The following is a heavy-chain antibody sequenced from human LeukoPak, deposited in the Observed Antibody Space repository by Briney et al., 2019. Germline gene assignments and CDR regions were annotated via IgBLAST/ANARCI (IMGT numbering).Heavy chain of an antibody. CDR2: IIPIFGTA. V-gene: IGHV1-69*06. CDR3: ASRRQPDNWFDP. D-gene: IGHD6-13*01. Sequence: SVKVSCKAYGGTFSSYANSWVRQAPGQGLEWMGGIIPIFGTANYAQKFQGRVTIIADKSTSTAYMELSSLRSEDTAVYYCASRRQPDNWFDPWGQGTLVTVSS. CDR1: GGTFSSYA. J-gene: IGHJ5*02.